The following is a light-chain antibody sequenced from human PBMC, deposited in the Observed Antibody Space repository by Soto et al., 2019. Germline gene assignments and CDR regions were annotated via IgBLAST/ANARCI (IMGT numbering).Light chain of an antibody. Sequence: QSALTQPPSASGSPGQSVTISCAGTSSDVGGYDYVSWYQQHPGNAPKLIIYEVNKRPSGVPARFSGSKSANTASLTVSGLQAEDEDDYYCSSYAGSNNLRMFGGGTKLTVL. CDR3: SSYAGSNNLRM. CDR2: EVN. CDR1: SSDVGGYDY. V-gene: IGLV2-8*01. J-gene: IGLJ3*02.